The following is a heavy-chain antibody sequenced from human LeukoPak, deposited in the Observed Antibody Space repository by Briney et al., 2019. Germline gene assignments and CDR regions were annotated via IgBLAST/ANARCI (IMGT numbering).Heavy chain of an antibody. CDR2: IYYSGST. CDR3: ARSPFHYYYYYGMDV. V-gene: IGHV4-31*11. J-gene: IGHJ6*02. Sequence: PSETLSLTCAVYGGSFSGYYWSWIRQHPGKGLEWIGYIYYSGSTYYNPSLKSRITISVDTSKNQFSLKLSSVTAADTAVYYCARSPFHYYYYYGMDVWGQGTTVTVSS. D-gene: IGHD2/OR15-2a*01. CDR1: GGSFSGYY.